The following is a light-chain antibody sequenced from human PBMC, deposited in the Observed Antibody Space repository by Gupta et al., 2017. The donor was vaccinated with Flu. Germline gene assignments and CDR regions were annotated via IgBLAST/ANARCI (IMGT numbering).Light chain of an antibody. V-gene: IGKV1-5*03. CDR3: QQYNNYWT. CDR1: QDIITW. CDR2: RAF. J-gene: IGKJ1*01. Sequence: DIQMTQSPSTLSAAVGDTITITCRAGQDIITWLAWYQQKPGKAPKLLMYRAFKLINGVSSRFSGSGSGTEFTLPINNLQPDDFATYYCQQYNNYWTFGQGTKVEVK.